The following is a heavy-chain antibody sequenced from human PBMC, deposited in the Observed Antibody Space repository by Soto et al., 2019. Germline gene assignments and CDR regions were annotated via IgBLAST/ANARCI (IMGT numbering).Heavy chain of an antibody. V-gene: IGHV3-72*01. D-gene: IGHD2-15*01. CDR2: TRNKAKSHTT. CDR1: GFTFSDYY. Sequence: EVHLVESGGGLVQPGGSLRLSCAASGFTFSDYYMDWVRQAPGKGLEWVGRTRNKAKSHTTEHAASVKGRFTISRDDSKNSLYLQMNSLKTEDTAVYYCARVGSGYCSGGSCYLGDLDYWGQGTLVTVSS. J-gene: IGHJ4*02. CDR3: ARVGSGYCSGGSCYLGDLDY.